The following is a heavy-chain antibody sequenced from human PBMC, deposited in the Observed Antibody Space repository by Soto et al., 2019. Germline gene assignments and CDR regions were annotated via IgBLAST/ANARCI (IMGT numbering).Heavy chain of an antibody. Sequence: PSQTLSLTCAISGDSVSSNSAAWNWIRQSPSRSHKWLGRTYYRSNWNNHYAEAVKSRITINPDTSKNHFSLVLNSVTPEDTAVYSCAGEKYGSGSHFDYWGQGSPVTASS. J-gene: IGHJ4*02. CDR3: AGEKYGSGSHFDY. CDR1: GDSVSSNSAA. D-gene: IGHD3-10*01. CDR2: TYYRSNWNN. V-gene: IGHV6-1*01.